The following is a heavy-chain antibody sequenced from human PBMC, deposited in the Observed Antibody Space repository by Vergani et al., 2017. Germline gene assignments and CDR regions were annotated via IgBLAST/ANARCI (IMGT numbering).Heavy chain of an antibody. CDR2: ISSSSSYI. CDR1: GFTFSSYS. V-gene: IGHV3-21*04. CDR3: AKAPSTNGYAFDI. J-gene: IGHJ3*02. Sequence: EVQLVESGGGLVQPGRSLRLSCAASGFTFSSYSMNWVRQAPGKGLEWVSSISSSSSYIYYADSVKGRFTISRDNAKNSLYLQMNSLRAEDTAVYYCAKAPSTNGYAFDIWGQGTMVTVSS. D-gene: IGHD2-8*01.